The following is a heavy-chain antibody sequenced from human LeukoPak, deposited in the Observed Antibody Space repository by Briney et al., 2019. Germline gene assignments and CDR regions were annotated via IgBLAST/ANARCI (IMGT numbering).Heavy chain of an antibody. D-gene: IGHD3-22*01. CDR1: GYSISSGYY. CDR3: ARGPYSYDSSGAFDI. V-gene: IGHV4-38-2*02. CDR2: IYHSGST. J-gene: IGHJ3*02. Sequence: SETLSLTCTVSGYSISSGYYWGWIRQPPGKGLEWIGSIYHSGSTYYHPSLKSRVTISVDTSKNQFSLKLSSVTAADTAVYFCARGPYSYDSSGAFDIGGQGTMVTVSS.